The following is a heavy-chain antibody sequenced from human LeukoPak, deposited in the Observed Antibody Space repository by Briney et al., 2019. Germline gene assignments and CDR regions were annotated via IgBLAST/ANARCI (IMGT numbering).Heavy chain of an antibody. CDR2: ISISSSLI. D-gene: IGHD4-11*01. CDR3: ARVWQDYSNVDY. Sequence: GGSLRLSCAASGFTFSSYHMNWVRQAPGKGLEWVSYISISSSLIYYADSVKGRFAISRDNAKNSLYLQMNSLRVEDTGVYYCARVWQDYSNVDYWGQGTLVTVSS. J-gene: IGHJ4*02. CDR1: GFTFSSYH. V-gene: IGHV3-48*01.